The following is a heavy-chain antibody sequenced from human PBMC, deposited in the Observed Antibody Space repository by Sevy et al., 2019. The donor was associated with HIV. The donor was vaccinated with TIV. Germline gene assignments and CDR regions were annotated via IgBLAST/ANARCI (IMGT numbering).Heavy chain of an antibody. D-gene: IGHD1-7*01. CDR2: MNPNNGNT. CDR1: GYTFSSHD. V-gene: IGHV1-8*01. CDR3: ARDPSGNYLTPHYRDYYGLDV. Sequence: ASVKVSCKTSGYTFSSHDINWVRQAPGQGLEWMGWMNPNNGNTGYVQKFQDRVTMTRDSSIATAYMGLRGLTSDDTAVYYCARDPSGNYLTPHYRDYYGLDVWGQGTAVTVSS. J-gene: IGHJ6*02.